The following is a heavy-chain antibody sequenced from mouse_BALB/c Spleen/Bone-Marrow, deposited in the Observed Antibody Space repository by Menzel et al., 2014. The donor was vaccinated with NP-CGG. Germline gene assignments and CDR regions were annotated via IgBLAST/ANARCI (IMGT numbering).Heavy chain of an antibody. V-gene: IGHV1-18*01. Sequence: VQLQQSGPELVKPGASMKISCKASGYTFTGYTMNWVKQSHGKNLEWIGLINPYNGGTSYNQKFKGKATLTVDKSSNTAYMELLSLTSEYSAVYYCARNHGINYYFDYWGQGTTLTVSS. CDR3: ARNHGINYYFDY. D-gene: IGHD1-1*01. J-gene: IGHJ2*01. CDR2: INPYNGGT. CDR1: GYTFTGYT.